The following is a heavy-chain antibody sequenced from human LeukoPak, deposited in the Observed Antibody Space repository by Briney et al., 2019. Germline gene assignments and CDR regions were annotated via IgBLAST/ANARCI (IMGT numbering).Heavy chain of an antibody. CDR3: AKDIHPYYDSSGWCYFDY. J-gene: IGHJ4*02. V-gene: IGHV3-30*02. CDR2: IRYDGSNK. D-gene: IGHD3-22*01. CDR1: GFTFSSYE. Sequence: PGGSLRLSCAASGFTFSSYEMNWVRQAPGKGLEWVAFIRYDGSNKYYADSVKGRFTISRDNSKNTLYLQMNSLRAEDTAVYYCAKDIHPYYDSSGWCYFDYWGQGTLVTVSS.